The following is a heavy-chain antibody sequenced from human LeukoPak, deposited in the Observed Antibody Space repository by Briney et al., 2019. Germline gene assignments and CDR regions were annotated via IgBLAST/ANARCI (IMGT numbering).Heavy chain of an antibody. CDR2: ISSSGSTI. D-gene: IGHD3-22*01. V-gene: IGHV3-11*04. Sequence: LSLTCTVSGYSISNGYYWAWIRQAPGKGLERVSYISSSGSTIYYADSVKGRFTISRDNAKNSLYLQMNSLRAEDTAVYYCARDAFYDSSGYYGYWGQGTLVTVSS. J-gene: IGHJ4*02. CDR1: GYSISNGYY. CDR3: ARDAFYDSSGYYGY.